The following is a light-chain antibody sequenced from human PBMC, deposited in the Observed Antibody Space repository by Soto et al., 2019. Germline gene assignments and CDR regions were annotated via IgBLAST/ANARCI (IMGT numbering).Light chain of an antibody. CDR1: SSDVGGYNY. CDR2: DVS. V-gene: IGLV2-14*01. CDR3: SSYTSSSIYV. Sequence: QSVLTQPASGSGSPGQSITISCTGTSSDVGGYNYVSWYQQHPGKAPKLMIYDVSNRPSGVSNRFSGSKSGNTASLTISGLQAEDEADYYCSSYTSSSIYVVVTGTKDNVL. J-gene: IGLJ1*01.